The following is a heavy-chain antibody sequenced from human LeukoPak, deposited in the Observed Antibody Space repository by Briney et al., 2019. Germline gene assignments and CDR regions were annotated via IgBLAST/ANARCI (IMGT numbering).Heavy chain of an antibody. J-gene: IGHJ6*03. CDR1: GFTFRAYW. D-gene: IGHD3-10*01. CDR2: INEGGSLK. CDR3: ARDPGIMVRGSRRGYDGNYYYMDV. V-gene: IGHV3-7*03. Sequence: PGGSLRLSCAASGFTFRAYWMTWVRQAPGKWLEWVANINEGGSLKYYVDSVTGRFTISRDNTKNSLYLQMNSLRVEDTAVYYCARDPGIMVRGSRRGYDGNYYYMDVWGKGTTVTISS.